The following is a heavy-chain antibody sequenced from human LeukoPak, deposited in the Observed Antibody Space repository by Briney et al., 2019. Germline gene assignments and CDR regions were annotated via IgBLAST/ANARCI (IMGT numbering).Heavy chain of an antibody. D-gene: IGHD3-22*01. CDR1: GYTFTSYY. Sequence: ASVKVSCTASGYTFTSYYMHWVRQAPGQGLEWMGWINPNSGGTNYAQKFQGRVTMTRDTSISTAYMELSRLRSDDTAVYYCARDSTMIVVVTTEYFQHWGQGTLVTVSS. V-gene: IGHV1-2*02. CDR3: ARDSTMIVVVTTEYFQH. CDR2: INPNSGGT. J-gene: IGHJ1*01.